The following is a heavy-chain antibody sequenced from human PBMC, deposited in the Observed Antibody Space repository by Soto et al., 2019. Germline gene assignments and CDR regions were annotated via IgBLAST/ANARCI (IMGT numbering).Heavy chain of an antibody. CDR3: ARQEYSTTGDLKY. CDR1: GFTFSAYA. J-gene: IGHJ4*02. CDR2: ISGSGGAT. V-gene: IGHV3-23*01. D-gene: IGHD6-6*01. Sequence: EVQLLESGGGVVQPGGSLRLSCAASGFTFSAYAMSWVRQAPGKGLEWVSVISGSGGATYYADSVKGRFTISRDNSKDTLYLQMNGLRAEDTAVYYCARQEYSTTGDLKYWGQGTLVTVSS.